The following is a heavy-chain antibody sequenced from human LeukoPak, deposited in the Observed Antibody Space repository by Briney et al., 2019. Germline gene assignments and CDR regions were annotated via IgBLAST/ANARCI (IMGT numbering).Heavy chain of an antibody. CDR2: ISYDGSNK. Sequence: PGRSLRLSCAASGFTFSSYAMHWVRQAPGKGLEWVAVISYDGSNKYYADSVKGRFTISRDNSENTLYLQMNSLRAEDTAVYYCARSSYSSSSGPNWGQGTLVTVSS. CDR3: ARSSYSSSSGPN. CDR1: GFTFSSYA. J-gene: IGHJ4*02. D-gene: IGHD6-6*01. V-gene: IGHV3-30-3*01.